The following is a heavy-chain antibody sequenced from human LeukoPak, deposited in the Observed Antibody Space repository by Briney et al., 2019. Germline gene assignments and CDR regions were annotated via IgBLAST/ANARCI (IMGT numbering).Heavy chain of an antibody. J-gene: IGHJ4*02. CDR2: IYYSGST. CDR1: GGSISSYY. D-gene: IGHD3-22*01. CDR3: ARHPSYYDRIDY. Sequence: SETLSLTCTVSGGSISSYYWSWIRQPPGKGLEWIGYIYYSGSTNYNPSLKSRVTTSIDTSKNQFSLKLSSVTAADTAVYYCARHPSYYDRIDYWGQGTLVTVSS. V-gene: IGHV4-59*08.